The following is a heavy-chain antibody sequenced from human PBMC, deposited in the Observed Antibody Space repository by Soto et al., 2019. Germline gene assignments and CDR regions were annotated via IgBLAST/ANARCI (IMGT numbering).Heavy chain of an antibody. CDR1: GYSFTSYW. D-gene: IGHD6-19*01. CDR2: IYPGDSDT. CDR3: GGSHAVGIAVARRGLDY. J-gene: IGHJ4*02. Sequence: GESLKISCKGSGYSFTSYWIGWVRQMPGKGLEWMGIIYPGDSDTRYSPSFQGQVTISADKSISTAYLQWSSLKASDTAMYYYGGSHAVGIAVARRGLDYWGQGTLVTVSS. V-gene: IGHV5-51*01.